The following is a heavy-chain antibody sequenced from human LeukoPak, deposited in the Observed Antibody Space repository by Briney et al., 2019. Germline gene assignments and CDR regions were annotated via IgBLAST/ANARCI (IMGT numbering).Heavy chain of an antibody. J-gene: IGHJ4*02. D-gene: IGHD5-12*01. Sequence: SETLSLTCTVSGGSISSSSYYWGWIRQPPGKGLEWIGSIYYSGSTYYNPPLKSRVTISVDTSKNQFSLKLSSVTAADTAVYYCARHGRGYRGYDYWYLDYWGQGTLVTVSS. CDR2: IYYSGST. V-gene: IGHV4-39*01. CDR1: GGSISSSSYY. CDR3: ARHGRGYRGYDYWYLDY.